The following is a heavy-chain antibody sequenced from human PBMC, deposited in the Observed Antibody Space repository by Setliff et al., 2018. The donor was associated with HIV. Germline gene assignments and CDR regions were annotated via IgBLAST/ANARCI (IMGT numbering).Heavy chain of an antibody. CDR1: GYTLTELS. J-gene: IGHJ3*02. D-gene: IGHD3-10*01. CDR3: ATVGRGYGSPVDAFDI. CDR2: FDPEDGET. V-gene: IGHV1-24*01. Sequence: ASVTVSCKVSGYTLTELSRHWVRQAPGKGLEWMGGFDPEDGETIYAQKFQGRVTMTEDTSTDTAYMELSSLRSEDTAVYYCATVGRGYGSPVDAFDIWGQGTMVTVSS.